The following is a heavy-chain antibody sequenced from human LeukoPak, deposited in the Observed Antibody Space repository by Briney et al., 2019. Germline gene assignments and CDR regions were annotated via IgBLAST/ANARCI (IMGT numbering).Heavy chain of an antibody. D-gene: IGHD2-15*01. J-gene: IGHJ3*02. CDR1: GGSISSYY. V-gene: IGHV4-59*01. Sequence: SETLSLTCTVSGGSISSYYWSWIRQPPGKGLEWIGYIYYSGSTNYNPSLKSRVTISVDTSKNQFSLKLSSVTAADTAVYYCARGGDIVVVVAAHAFDIWGQGTMVTVSS. CDR3: ARGGDIVVVVAAHAFDI. CDR2: IYYSGST.